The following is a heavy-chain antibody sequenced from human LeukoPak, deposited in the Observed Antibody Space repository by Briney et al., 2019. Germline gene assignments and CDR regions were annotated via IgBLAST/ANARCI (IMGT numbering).Heavy chain of an antibody. D-gene: IGHD3-22*01. V-gene: IGHV1-18*01. CDR2: ITTYNGNT. CDR3: ARDTGVITDY. J-gene: IGHJ4*02. CDR1: GYTFTSYG. Sequence: ASVKVSCKASGYTFTSYGISWVRQAPGQGLEWMGWITTYNGNTNYAQKLQGRVTMTTDTPTSTAFMELRSLRSDDTAVYYCARDTGVITDYWGQGTLVTVSS.